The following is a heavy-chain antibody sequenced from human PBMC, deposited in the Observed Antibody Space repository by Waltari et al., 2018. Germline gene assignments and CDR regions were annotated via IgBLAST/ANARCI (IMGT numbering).Heavy chain of an antibody. Sequence: QVQLQQWGAGLLKPSENLSLTCAVYGGSFSGYYWGWIRRPPGKGLEWIGEINHSGSTNYNPSLKSRVTISVDTSKNQFSLKLSSVTAADTAVYYCARASYYYDSSGYWYWGQGTLVTVSS. CDR2: INHSGST. D-gene: IGHD3-22*01. CDR1: GGSFSGYY. V-gene: IGHV4-34*01. CDR3: ARASYYYDSSGYWY. J-gene: IGHJ4*02.